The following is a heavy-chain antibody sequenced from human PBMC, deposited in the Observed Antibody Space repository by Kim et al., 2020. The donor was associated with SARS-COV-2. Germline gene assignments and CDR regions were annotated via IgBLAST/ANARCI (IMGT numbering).Heavy chain of an antibody. CDR2: ISAYNGNT. CDR3: ARVRTRWLVPDAFDI. V-gene: IGHV1-18*01. J-gene: IGHJ3*02. CDR1: GYTFTSYG. D-gene: IGHD6-19*01. Sequence: ASVKVSCKASGYTFTSYGISWVRQAPGQGLEWMGWISAYNGNTNYAQKLQGRVTMTTDTSTSTAYMELRSLRSDDTAVYYCARVRTRWLVPDAFDIWGQGTMVTVSS.